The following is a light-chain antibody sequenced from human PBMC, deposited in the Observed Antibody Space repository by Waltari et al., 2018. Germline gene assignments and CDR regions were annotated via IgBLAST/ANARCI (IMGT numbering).Light chain of an antibody. Sequence: QSALTQPRSVSGSPGQSVTISCTGTSSDVGAYNYVSWYQQHPARAPKLMIYDVSERPSGVSARFSGSKSGNTATRTISGLQADDGADYYCCSYAGSSTLVFGGGTTLTVV. J-gene: IGLJ3*02. V-gene: IGLV2-11*01. CDR3: CSYAGSSTLV. CDR1: SSDVGAYNY. CDR2: DVS.